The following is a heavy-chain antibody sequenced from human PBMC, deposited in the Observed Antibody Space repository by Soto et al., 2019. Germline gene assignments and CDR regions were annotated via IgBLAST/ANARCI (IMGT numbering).Heavy chain of an antibody. Sequence: PGGSLRLSCAGSGFTFSSYGMHWVRQAPGKGLEWVAIISYDGTNKYYSDSVKGRFTVSRDNSKNTLYLQMNSLRAEDTAVYYCANSRSSYDSSAFHAFHIWGQGTMVTVSS. D-gene: IGHD3-22*01. V-gene: IGHV3-30*18. CDR1: GFTFSSYG. J-gene: IGHJ3*02. CDR3: ANSRSSYDSSAFHAFHI. CDR2: ISYDGTNK.